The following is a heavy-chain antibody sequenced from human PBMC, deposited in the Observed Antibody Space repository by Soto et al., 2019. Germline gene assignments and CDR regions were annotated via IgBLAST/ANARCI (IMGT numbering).Heavy chain of an antibody. CDR2: IIPIFGTA. CDR1: GGTFSSYA. Sequence: QVQLVQSGAEVKKPGSSVKVSCKASGGTFSSYAISWVRQAPGQGRAWMGGIIPIFGTANYAQKFQGRVTITADESTSTAYMGLSSLRSEDTAVYYCARGGYSYGPYYFYGMDVWGQGTTVTVSS. J-gene: IGHJ6*02. D-gene: IGHD5-18*01. CDR3: ARGGYSYGPYYFYGMDV. V-gene: IGHV1-69*12.